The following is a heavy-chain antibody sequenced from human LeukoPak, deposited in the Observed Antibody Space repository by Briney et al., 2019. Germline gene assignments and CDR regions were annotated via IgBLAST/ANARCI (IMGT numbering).Heavy chain of an antibody. CDR3: ARIRITMIVVAAFDI. J-gene: IGHJ3*02. V-gene: IGHV1-2*02. CDR1: GYTFTGYY. D-gene: IGHD3-22*01. CDR2: INPNSGDT. Sequence: WASVKVSCKASGYTFTGYYMHWVRQAPGQGVEWMGWINPNSGDTNYAQKFQGRVTMTRDTSISTAYMELSRLRSDDTARYYCARIRITMIVVAAFDIWGQGTMVTVSS.